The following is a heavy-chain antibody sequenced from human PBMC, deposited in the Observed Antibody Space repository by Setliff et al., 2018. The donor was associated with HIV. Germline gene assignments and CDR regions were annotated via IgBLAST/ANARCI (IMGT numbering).Heavy chain of an antibody. V-gene: IGHV3-23*01. J-gene: IGHJ6*02. CDR2: ITGGGVTT. Sequence: PGGSLRLSCAASGFTFVSCAMNWVRQALGKGLEWVSSITGGGVTTYYADSVKGRFTISRDNSKNTLYLQMNSLRDEDTAIYYCAKAVRYGGYSYFYYGFDVWGQGTTVTVSS. CDR1: GFTFVSCA. CDR3: AKAVRYGGYSYFYYGFDV. D-gene: IGHD2-2*03.